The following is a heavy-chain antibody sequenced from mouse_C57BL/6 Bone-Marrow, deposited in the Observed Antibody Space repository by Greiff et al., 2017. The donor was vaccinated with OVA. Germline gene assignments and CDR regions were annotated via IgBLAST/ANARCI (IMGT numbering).Heavy chain of an antibody. V-gene: IGHV1-55*01. CDR1: GYTFTSYW. Sequence: QVHVKQPGAELVKPGASVKMSCKASGYTFTSYWITWVKQRPGQGLEWIGDIYPGSGSTNYNEKFKSKATLTVDTSSSTAYMQLSSLTSEDSAVYYCARIWYLYAMDYWGQGTSVTVSS. CDR3: ARIWYLYAMDY. D-gene: IGHD5-1*01. CDR2: IYPGSGST. J-gene: IGHJ4*01.